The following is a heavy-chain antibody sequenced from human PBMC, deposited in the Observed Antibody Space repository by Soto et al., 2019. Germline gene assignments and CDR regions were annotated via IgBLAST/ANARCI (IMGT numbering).Heavy chain of an antibody. CDR1: GYTLTELS. D-gene: IGHD3-10*01. Sequence: VASVKVSCKVSGYTLTELSMHWVRQAPGKGLERMGGFDPEDGETIYAQKFQGRVTMTEDTSTDTAYMELSSLRSEDTAVYYCATANPIRITMVRGVIITQHWFDPWGQGTLVTVSS. J-gene: IGHJ5*02. V-gene: IGHV1-24*01. CDR3: ATANPIRITMVRGVIITQHWFDP. CDR2: FDPEDGET.